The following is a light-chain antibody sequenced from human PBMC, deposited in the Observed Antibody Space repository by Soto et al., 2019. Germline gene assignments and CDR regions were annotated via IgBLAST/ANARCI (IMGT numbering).Light chain of an antibody. CDR2: DNN. Sequence: QSALTQPPSVSAAPGQKVTISCSGSSSNIGNNYVSWYQQLPGTAPKLLIYDNNKRPSGIPDRFSGSKSGTSATLGITGLQTGDEAEYYCGTWETILSAAVFGGGTKVTVL. CDR3: GTWETILSAAV. J-gene: IGLJ2*01. V-gene: IGLV1-51*01. CDR1: SSNIGNNY.